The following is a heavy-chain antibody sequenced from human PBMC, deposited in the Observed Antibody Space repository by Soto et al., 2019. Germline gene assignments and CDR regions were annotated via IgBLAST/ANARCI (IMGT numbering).Heavy chain of an antibody. J-gene: IGHJ4*02. V-gene: IGHV3-23*01. CDR2: LSGSGGST. CDR3: AKHRYGSGSYAGDY. CDR1: GFTFSTYA. D-gene: IGHD3-10*01. Sequence: EVQLLESGGGLVQPGGSLRLSCAASGFTFSTYAMSWVRQAPGKGLEWVSGLSGSGGSTNYADSVKGRFTISRDTSMNTLNLQLSGLRAEDTAVYYCAKHRYGSGSYAGDYWGQGTLVTVSS.